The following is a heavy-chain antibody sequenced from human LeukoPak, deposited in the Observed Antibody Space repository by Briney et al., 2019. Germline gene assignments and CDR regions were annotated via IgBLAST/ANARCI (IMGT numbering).Heavy chain of an antibody. CDR3: ARDFTLGYSYASLGY. D-gene: IGHD5-18*01. Sequence: ASVKVSCKASGGTFSSYAISWVRQAPGQGLEWMGRIIPILGIANYAQKFQGRVTITADKSTSTAYMKLSSLRSEDTAVYYCARDFTLGYSYASLGYWGQGTLVTVSS. CDR1: GGTFSSYA. J-gene: IGHJ4*02. V-gene: IGHV1-69*04. CDR2: IIPILGIA.